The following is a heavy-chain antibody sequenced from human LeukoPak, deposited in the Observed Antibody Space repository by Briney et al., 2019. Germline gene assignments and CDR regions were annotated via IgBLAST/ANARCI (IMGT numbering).Heavy chain of an antibody. CDR3: ARDSSYDILTGYGDYYYGMDV. CDR1: GFTFSDYY. J-gene: IGHJ6*02. CDR2: ISSSGSTI. Sequence: PGGSLRLSCAASGFTFSDYYMSWIRQAPGKGLEWVSYISSSGSTIYYADSVKGRLTISRDSAKNSLYLQMNSLRAEDTAVYYCARDSSYDILTGYGDYYYGMDVWGQGTTVTVSS. D-gene: IGHD3-9*01. V-gene: IGHV3-11*01.